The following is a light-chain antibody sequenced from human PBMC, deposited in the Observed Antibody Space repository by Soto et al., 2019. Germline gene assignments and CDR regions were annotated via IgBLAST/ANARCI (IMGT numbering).Light chain of an antibody. CDR3: SSYTSSNTFV. CDR2: DVS. J-gene: IGLJ1*01. V-gene: IGLV2-14*01. Sequence: QSVLAQPASVSGSPGQSIAISCTGTSSDVGRYNYVSWFQQHPGKAPKLMIYDVSNRPSGVSDRFSGSKSGNTASLTISGLQAEDEADYYCSSYTSSNTFVFGTGTKLTV. CDR1: SSDVGRYNY.